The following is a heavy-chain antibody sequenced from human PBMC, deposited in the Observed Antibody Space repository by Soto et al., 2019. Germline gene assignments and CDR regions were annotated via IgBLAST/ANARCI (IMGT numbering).Heavy chain of an antibody. Sequence: PGGSLRLSCAASGFTVSSNYMSWVRQAPGKGLEWVSEISSSGGSTYYVDSVKGRFTVSRDNSKNTLYLQISSLRAEDTAVYYCAKEGRFLEWLFYFDYWGQGTLVTVSS. CDR3: AKEGRFLEWLFYFDY. CDR2: ISSSGGST. CDR1: GFTVSSNY. J-gene: IGHJ4*02. V-gene: IGHV3-53*05. D-gene: IGHD3-3*01.